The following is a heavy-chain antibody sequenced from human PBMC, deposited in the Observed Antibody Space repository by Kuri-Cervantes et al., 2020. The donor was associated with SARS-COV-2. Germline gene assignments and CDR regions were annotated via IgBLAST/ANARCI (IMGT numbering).Heavy chain of an antibody. CDR3: ASALGF. D-gene: IGHD7-27*01. V-gene: IGHV4-61*05. J-gene: IGHJ1*01. Sequence: SETLSLTCTVSGGSISSSSYYWSWIRQPPGKALEWIGYVYYSGTTKYNPSLKSRVTISLDTSKNQFSLRLSSVTAADTAIYYCASALGFWGRGTLVTVSS. CDR1: GGSISSSSYY. CDR2: VYYSGTT.